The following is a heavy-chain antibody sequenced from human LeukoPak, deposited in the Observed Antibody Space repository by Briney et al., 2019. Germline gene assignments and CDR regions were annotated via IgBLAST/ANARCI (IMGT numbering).Heavy chain of an antibody. Sequence: GGSLRLSCAASGFTFSSYSMNWVRQAPGKGLEWVSSISSSSSYIYYADSVKGRFTISRGNAKNSLYLQMNSLRAEDTAVYYCARDGDSSGPLAVFDYWGQGTLVTVSS. D-gene: IGHD3-22*01. J-gene: IGHJ4*02. CDR3: ARDGDSSGPLAVFDY. CDR1: GFTFSSYS. CDR2: ISSSSSYI. V-gene: IGHV3-21*01.